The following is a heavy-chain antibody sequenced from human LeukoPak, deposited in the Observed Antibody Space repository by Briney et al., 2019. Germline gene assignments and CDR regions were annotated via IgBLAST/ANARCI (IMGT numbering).Heavy chain of an antibody. D-gene: IGHD6-19*01. CDR2: ISDSGNT. V-gene: IGHV4-39*01. J-gene: IGHJ4*02. CDR1: GGSISSRNYY. Sequence: SETLSLTCTVSGGSISSRNYYWGWIRQPPGEGLEWIGKISDSGNTYYSPSLKSRVTISVDTSKNQFSLKLSSVTAADTAVYYCARHASGWYDPFDYWGQGTLVTVSS. CDR3: ARHASGWYDPFDY.